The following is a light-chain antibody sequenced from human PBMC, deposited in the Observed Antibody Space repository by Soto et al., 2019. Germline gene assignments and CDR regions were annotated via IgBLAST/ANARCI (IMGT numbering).Light chain of an antibody. CDR2: DAY. V-gene: IGKV3-11*01. Sequence: EVVMTQSPATLSLSPGESATLSCRDSQSVTSNYLAWYQQKPGQAPRLLIYDAYNRATGIPARFSGSGSGTDFTPTISSLEPEDFAVYYCQQRSNWPKITCGQGTRLEIK. CDR3: QQRSNWPKIT. J-gene: IGKJ5*01. CDR1: QSVTSNY.